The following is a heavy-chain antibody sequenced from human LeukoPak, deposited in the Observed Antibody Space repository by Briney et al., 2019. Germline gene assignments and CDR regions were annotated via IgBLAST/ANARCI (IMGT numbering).Heavy chain of an antibody. CDR3: ARGRGT. CDR1: GESVTHYY. J-gene: IGHJ5*02. Sequence: PSETLSLTRAVYGESVTHYYYNWIRQPPGKGLEWIGEINPSGSTNYNPSLKSRVTISVDTSKNHFSLKLSSLTAADTAIYYCARGRGTWGQGTLVTVSS. CDR2: INPSGST. D-gene: IGHD3-10*01. V-gene: IGHV4-34*01.